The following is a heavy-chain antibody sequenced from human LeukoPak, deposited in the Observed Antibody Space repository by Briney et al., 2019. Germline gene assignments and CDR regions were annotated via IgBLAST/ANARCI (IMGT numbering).Heavy chain of an antibody. CDR1: GGSISSGDYY. D-gene: IGHD4/OR15-4a*01. V-gene: IGHV4-30-4*08. J-gene: IGHJ3*02. Sequence: SETLSLTCTVSGGSISSGDYYWSWIRQPPGKGLEWIGYIYYSGSTYYNPPLKSRVTISVDTSKNQFSLKLSSVTAADTAVYYCARGVLGSGAFDIWGQGTMVTVSS. CDR2: IYYSGST. CDR3: ARGVLGSGAFDI.